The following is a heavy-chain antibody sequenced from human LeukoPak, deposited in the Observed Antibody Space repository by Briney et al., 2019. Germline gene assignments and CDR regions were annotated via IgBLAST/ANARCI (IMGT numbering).Heavy chain of an antibody. CDR3: ARKNGLDY. V-gene: IGHV3-23*01. CDR2: ISGSGGST. CDR1: GFTFGSYG. J-gene: IGHJ4*02. Sequence: GGSLRLSCVVSGFTFGSYGMTWVRQAPGKGLEWVSAISGSGGSTYYADSVKGRFTISRDNSKNTLYLQMNSLRAEDTAVYYCARKNGLDYWGQGTLVTVSS.